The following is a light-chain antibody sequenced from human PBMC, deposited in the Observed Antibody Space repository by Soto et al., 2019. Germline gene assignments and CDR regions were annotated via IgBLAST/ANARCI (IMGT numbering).Light chain of an antibody. Sequence: QPVLTQPPSASGTPGQSVTISCSGSNSNIGNNYVCWYQQLPGTAPKLLIYRNTQRPSGVPDRFSGAKSGTSASLAISGVRYDDEDDYYCGAWDDSLSGLMFGGGTKLTVL. CDR2: RNT. CDR1: NSNIGNNY. J-gene: IGLJ3*02. V-gene: IGLV1-47*01. CDR3: GAWDDSLSGLM.